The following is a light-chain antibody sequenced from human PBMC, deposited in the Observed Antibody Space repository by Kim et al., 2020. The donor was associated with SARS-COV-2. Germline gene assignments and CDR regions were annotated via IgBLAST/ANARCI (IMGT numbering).Light chain of an antibody. CDR1: QNIVIS. CDR2: DAA. V-gene: IGKV3-11*01. J-gene: IGKJ4*01. CDR3: QQRGSWPPALT. Sequence: PAESDPLSSRVLQNIVISFARYQQKPGPAPSPRIFDAAVMAAGIPVRFSVSGSGTDFTLTIGSLAPEDFAIYYYQQRGSWPPALTFGGGTKVDIK.